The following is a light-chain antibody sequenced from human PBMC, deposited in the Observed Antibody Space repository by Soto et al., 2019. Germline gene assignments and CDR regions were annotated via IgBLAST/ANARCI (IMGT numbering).Light chain of an antibody. V-gene: IGKV1-5*03. CDR1: QSISSW. CDR3: QQYNRYWT. CDR2: RAS. J-gene: IGKJ1*01. Sequence: DVQKTECPSTLSAAVGDRVTITCRASQSISSWLAWYQQKPGKAPKLLIYRASSLESEVPSRFSGSGSGTEFTLTISSLQPDDFAIYYCQQYNRYWTFGQGTKVDIK.